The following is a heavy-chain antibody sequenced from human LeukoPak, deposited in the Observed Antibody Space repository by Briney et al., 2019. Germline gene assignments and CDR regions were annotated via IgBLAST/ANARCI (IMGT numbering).Heavy chain of an antibody. D-gene: IGHD2-15*01. CDR3: ARDREVVAAIWFDP. CDR1: GYTFTSYG. J-gene: IGHJ5*02. V-gene: IGHV1-18*01. Sequence: GASVKVSCKASGYTFTSYGISWVRQAPGQGLEWMGWISAYNGNTNYAQKLQGRVTMATDTSTSTAYMELRSLRSDDTAVYYCARDREVVAAIWFDPWGQGTLVTVSS. CDR2: ISAYNGNT.